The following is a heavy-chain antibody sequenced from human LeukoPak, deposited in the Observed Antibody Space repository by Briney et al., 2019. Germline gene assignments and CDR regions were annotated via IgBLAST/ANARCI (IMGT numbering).Heavy chain of an antibody. J-gene: IGHJ4*02. V-gene: IGHV4-39*01. CDR3: ASRPLYSSGSFDY. Sequence: SETLSLTCTVSGGSISSSSYYWGWIRQPPGKGLEWIGSIYYSGSTYYNPSLKSRVTISVDTSKNQFSLKLSSVTAADTAVYYCASRPLYSSGSFDYWGQGTLVTVSS. D-gene: IGHD6-19*01. CDR2: IYYSGST. CDR1: GGSISSSSYY.